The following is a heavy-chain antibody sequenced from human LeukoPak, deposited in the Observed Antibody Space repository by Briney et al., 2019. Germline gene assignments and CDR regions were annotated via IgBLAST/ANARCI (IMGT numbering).Heavy chain of an antibody. Sequence: ASVKVSCKASGGTFSSYAISWVRQAPGQGLEWMGRIIPILGIANYAQKFQGRVTITADKSTSTAYMELSSLRSEDTAVYYCARLLVADSSGCYYYYGMDVWGQGTTVTVSS. CDR2: IIPILGIA. CDR1: GGTFSSYA. CDR3: ARLLVADSSGCYYYYGMDV. J-gene: IGHJ6*02. V-gene: IGHV1-69*04. D-gene: IGHD3-22*01.